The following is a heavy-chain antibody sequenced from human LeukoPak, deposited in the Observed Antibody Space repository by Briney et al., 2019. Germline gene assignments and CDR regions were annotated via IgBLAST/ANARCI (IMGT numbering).Heavy chain of an antibody. V-gene: IGHV4-4*02. CDR2: IYHSGST. D-gene: IGHD6-19*01. J-gene: IGHJ4*02. Sequence: SETLSLTCAVSGGSISSSNWWSWVRQPPGKGLEWIGEIYHSGSTNYNPSLKSRVTISVDKSKNQFTLKLSSVTAADTAVYYCARVPSIAVAGSFDYWGQGTLVTVSS. CDR3: ARVPSIAVAGSFDY. CDR1: GGSISSSNW.